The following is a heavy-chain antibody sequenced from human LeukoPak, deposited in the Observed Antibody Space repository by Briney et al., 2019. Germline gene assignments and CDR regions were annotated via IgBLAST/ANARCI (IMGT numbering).Heavy chain of an antibody. CDR3: ARGNCGGDCYFPYYYYYYMDV. Sequence: GGSLRLSCAASGFTFSSYWMSWVRQAPGKGLEWVANIKQDGSEKYYVDSVKGRFTISRDNAKNSLYLQMNSLRAEDTAVYYCARGNCGGDCYFPYYYYYYMDVWGKGTTVTVSS. CDR1: GFTFSSYW. V-gene: IGHV3-7*01. J-gene: IGHJ6*03. CDR2: IKQDGSEK. D-gene: IGHD2-21*01.